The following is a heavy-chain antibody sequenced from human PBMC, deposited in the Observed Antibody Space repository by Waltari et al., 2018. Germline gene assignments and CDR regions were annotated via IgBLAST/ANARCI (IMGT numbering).Heavy chain of an antibody. J-gene: IGHJ2*01. D-gene: IGHD3-3*01. Sequence: QTQLVQSGVEVKRPGASVKVSCKASGYSFSDYKLTWVRQAPGQGLEWMGWISGYNDDTNYAQNFQGRVTMTTDRSTATAYLELTSLKSDDTAVYYCARGAVFGVVINWYFDLWGPGTLVTVSS. CDR2: ISGYNDDT. CDR1: GYSFSDYK. V-gene: IGHV1-18*04. CDR3: ARGAVFGVVINWYFDL.